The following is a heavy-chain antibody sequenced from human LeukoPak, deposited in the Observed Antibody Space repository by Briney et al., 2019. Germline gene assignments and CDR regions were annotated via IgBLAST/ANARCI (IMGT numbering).Heavy chain of an antibody. V-gene: IGHV1-8*01. CDR2: MNPNSGNT. CDR1: GYTSTSYA. D-gene: IGHD4-17*01. CDR3: ARGYGDYAGY. J-gene: IGHJ4*02. Sequence: ASVKVSCKASGYTSTSYAINWVRQATGQGLEWMGWMNPNSGNTGYAQKFQGRVTMTRNTSISTAYMGLSSLRSEDTAVYYCARGYGDYAGYWGQGTLVTVSS.